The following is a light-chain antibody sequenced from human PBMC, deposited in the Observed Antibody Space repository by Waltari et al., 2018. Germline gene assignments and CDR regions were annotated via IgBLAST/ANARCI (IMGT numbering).Light chain of an antibody. V-gene: IGKV4-1*01. Sequence: DIVMTQSPDSLAVSLGERATINCKSRQSVLYSSDNKNYLAWYQQKPGQPPKLLIYWASTRESGVPERFSGSGSGTDFTLTISSLQAEDVAVYYCQQYYSTPLTFGGGTKVEIK. J-gene: IGKJ4*01. CDR2: WAS. CDR3: QQYYSTPLT. CDR1: QSVLYSSDNKNY.